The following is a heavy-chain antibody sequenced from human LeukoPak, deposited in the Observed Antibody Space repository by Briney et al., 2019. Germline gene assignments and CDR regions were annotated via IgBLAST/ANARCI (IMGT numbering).Heavy chain of an antibody. D-gene: IGHD3-22*01. CDR3: ARDRYYYDSSGSFDY. Sequence: ASVKVSCKASGGTFSSYAISWVRQAPGQGLEWMGGIIPIFGTANYAQKFQGRVTITADESTSTAYMDLSSLRSEDTAVYYCARDRYYYDSSGSFDYWGQGTLVTVSS. J-gene: IGHJ4*02. CDR1: GGTFSSYA. V-gene: IGHV1-69*13. CDR2: IIPIFGTA.